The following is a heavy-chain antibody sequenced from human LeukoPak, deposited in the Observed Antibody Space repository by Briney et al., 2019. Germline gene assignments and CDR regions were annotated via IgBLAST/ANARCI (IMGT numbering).Heavy chain of an antibody. CDR2: IYYSGST. V-gene: IGHV4-59*01. CDR3: ARAPFGSTGWFDP. J-gene: IGHJ5*02. CDR1: GGSISSYY. Sequence: PSETLSLTCTVSGGSISSYYWSWIRQPPGKGLEWIGYIYYSGSTNYNPSLKSRVIISVDTSKNQFSLKLSSVTAADTAVYYCARAPFGSTGWFDPWGQGTLVTVSS. D-gene: IGHD2-8*02.